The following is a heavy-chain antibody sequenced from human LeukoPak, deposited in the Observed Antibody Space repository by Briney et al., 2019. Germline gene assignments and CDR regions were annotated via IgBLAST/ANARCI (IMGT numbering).Heavy chain of an antibody. Sequence: GGSLRLSCAASGFTFNKFAMSWVRQAPGKGPEWVSGIGSSGATIFYADSVKGRFTISRDNSKNTVYLEMNNLTAEDTAIYYCAKISVGPLSRPTHVYLYYGMDVWGQGTTVTVSS. V-gene: IGHV3-23*01. CDR1: GFTFNKFA. J-gene: IGHJ6*02. CDR3: AKISVGPLSRPTHVYLYYGMDV. CDR2: IGSSGATI. D-gene: IGHD3-10*01.